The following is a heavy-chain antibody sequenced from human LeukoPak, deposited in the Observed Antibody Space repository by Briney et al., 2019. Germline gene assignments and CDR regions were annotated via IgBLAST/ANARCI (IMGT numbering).Heavy chain of an antibody. D-gene: IGHD2-2*01. CDR1: GGSISSTSYY. J-gene: IGHJ4*02. Sequence: PSETLSLTCTVSGGSISSTSYYWDWVRQPPGKGLEWIGSLYYSETTYYNPSLKSRVTISVDTSKNQFSLKLSSVTAADTAVYYCARLTRYCSSTSCYADYWGQGTLVTVSS. V-gene: IGHV4-39*01. CDR3: ARLTRYCSSTSCYADY. CDR2: LYYSETT.